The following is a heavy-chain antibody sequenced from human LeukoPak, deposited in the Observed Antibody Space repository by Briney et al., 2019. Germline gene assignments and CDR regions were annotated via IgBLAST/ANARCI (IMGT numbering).Heavy chain of an antibody. CDR3: ARDHMIRGVVSRQGVDY. CDR2: ISSASTYI. D-gene: IGHD3-10*01. CDR1: GFTFSSYS. Sequence: GGSLRLSCAASGFTFSSYSMNWVRQAPGKGLEWVSSISSASTYIYYADSVKGRFTISRDNAKNSLFLQLNSLRAEDTAIYYCARDHMIRGVVSRQGVDYWGQGTLVTVSS. J-gene: IGHJ4*02. V-gene: IGHV3-21*06.